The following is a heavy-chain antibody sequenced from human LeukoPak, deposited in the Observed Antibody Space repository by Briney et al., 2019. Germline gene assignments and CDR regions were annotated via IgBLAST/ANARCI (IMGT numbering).Heavy chain of an antibody. Sequence: SETLSLTCTVSGGSTSGYHWSWIRQPPGKGLEWIGYIYYSGTTNYNPSLKSRVTISVDTSKNQFSLKLSSVTAADTAVYYCARRGLGNYGMDVWGQGTTVTVSS. CDR3: ARRGLGNYGMDV. V-gene: IGHV4-59*12. CDR2: IYYSGTT. D-gene: IGHD1-26*01. CDR1: GGSTSGYH. J-gene: IGHJ6*02.